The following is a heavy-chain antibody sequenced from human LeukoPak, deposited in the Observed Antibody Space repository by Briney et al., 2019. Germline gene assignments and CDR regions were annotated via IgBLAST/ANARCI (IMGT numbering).Heavy chain of an antibody. CDR1: GFTFSSYN. V-gene: IGHV3-21*01. CDR3: ARDPDTSGWAPYYLDY. Sequence: PGGSLGLSCAASGFTFSSYNMNWVRQAPGKGLEWVSSISSSSAYIYYAASVKGRFTISGDNAKNSLYLRMNSLRAEDTAVYYCARDPDTSGWAPYYLDYWGLGTLVTVSS. D-gene: IGHD6-19*01. CDR2: ISSSSAYI. J-gene: IGHJ4*02.